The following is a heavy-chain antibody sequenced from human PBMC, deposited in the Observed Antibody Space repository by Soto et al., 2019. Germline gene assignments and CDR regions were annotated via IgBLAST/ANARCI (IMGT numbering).Heavy chain of an antibody. J-gene: IGHJ4*02. Sequence: QVQLQESGPGLVKPSQTLSLTCTVSGGSISSGDYYWSWIRQPPGKGLEWIGYIYYSGSTYYNPSLKSLVTIAVATAMNHASLGLSSVTAADTAVYYCAAEYYDGSGSNYWGQGTLVTVSS. CDR2: IYYSGST. CDR3: AAEYYDGSGSNY. D-gene: IGHD3-10*01. CDR1: GGSISSGDYY. V-gene: IGHV4-30-4*01.